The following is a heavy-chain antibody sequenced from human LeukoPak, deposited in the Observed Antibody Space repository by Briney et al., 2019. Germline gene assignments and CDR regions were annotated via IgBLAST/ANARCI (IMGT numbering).Heavy chain of an antibody. J-gene: IGHJ4*02. CDR2: LSGFGSMT. D-gene: IGHD3-16*01. V-gene: IGHV3-23*01. CDR3: AKGHSKGASVGSDGPLWAF. Sequence: GGSLRLSCAASGFSFSSYAMSWVRQAPGKGLEWVSSLSGFGSMTYYADSVKGRFIISRDNSNNTLYLQMDSLRVEDTAVYYCAKGHSKGASVGSDGPLWAFWGQGTLVTVSS. CDR1: GFSFSSYA.